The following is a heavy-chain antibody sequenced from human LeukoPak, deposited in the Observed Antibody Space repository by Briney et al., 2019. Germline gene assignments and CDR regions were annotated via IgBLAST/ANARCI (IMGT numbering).Heavy chain of an antibody. CDR3: ARGVLGIVVVPAAMRYYYYMDV. V-gene: IGHV4-59*08. CDR2: IYYSGST. J-gene: IGHJ6*03. Sequence: PSETLSLTCTVSGGSISSYYWSWIRQPPGKGLEWIGYIYYSGSTNYNPSLKSRVTISVDTSKNQFSLKLSSVTAADTAVYYCARGVLGIVVVPAAMRYYYYMDVWGKGTTVTVSS. CDR1: GGSISSYY. D-gene: IGHD2-2*01.